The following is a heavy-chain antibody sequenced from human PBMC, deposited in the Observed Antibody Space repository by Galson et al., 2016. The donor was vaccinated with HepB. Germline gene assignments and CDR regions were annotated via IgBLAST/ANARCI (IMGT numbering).Heavy chain of an antibody. CDR1: GVTVSSEY. V-gene: IGHV3-53*01. CDR2: IYRGGNT. Sequence: SLRLSCAKSGVTVSSEYMTWVRQAPGKGLEWISLIYRGGNTYYADSMRGRFTAPRDDSKNTLYLQMNYLRADDTAVYFCATVGGNTYGLRTDGFDIWGQGTMVTVSS. J-gene: IGHJ3*02. D-gene: IGHD5-18*01. CDR3: ATVGGNTYGLRTDGFDI.